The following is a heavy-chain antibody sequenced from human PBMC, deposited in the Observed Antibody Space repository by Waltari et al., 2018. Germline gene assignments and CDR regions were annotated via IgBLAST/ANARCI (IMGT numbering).Heavy chain of an antibody. D-gene: IGHD3-10*01. CDR1: GFSFSADY. CDR3: VRDYHGLGIN. J-gene: IGHJ4*02. CDR2: IRDKRISYTR. Sequence: EVQLVESGGRLVQPGTSLRLSCAASGFSFSADYMDWVRQAPGKGLEVVARIRDKRISYTRDYAASVKGRFIISRDDSKNSLSLQMNSLKTEDTAVYYCVRDYHGLGINWGQGTLVTVSS. V-gene: IGHV3-72*01.